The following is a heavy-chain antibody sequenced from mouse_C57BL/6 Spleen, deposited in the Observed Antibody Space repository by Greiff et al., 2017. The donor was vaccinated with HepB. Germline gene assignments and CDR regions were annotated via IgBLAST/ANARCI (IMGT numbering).Heavy chain of an antibody. CDR3: ASGVTTEEPFAY. J-gene: IGHJ3*01. CDR1: GFNIKDYY. CDR2: IDPEDGET. Sequence: VQLQQSGAELVKPGASVKLSCTASGFNIKDYYMHWVKQRTEQGLEWIGRIDPEDGETKYAPKFQGKATITADKSSNTAYLQLSSLTSEDTAVYDCASGVTTEEPFAYWGQGTLVTVSA. V-gene: IGHV14-2*01. D-gene: IGHD2-2*01.